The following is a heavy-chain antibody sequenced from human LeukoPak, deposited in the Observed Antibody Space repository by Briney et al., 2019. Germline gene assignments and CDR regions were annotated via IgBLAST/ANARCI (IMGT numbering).Heavy chain of an antibody. J-gene: IGHJ5*02. Sequence: GGSLRLSCAASGFSVSTNYMNWVRQAQGKGLEWVSLIDTGGNTYYGDSVKGRFTISRHNSKNTVYLQMNRLRVEDTAVYYCARVPPRGSGSYSPVGWFDPWGQGTLVTVSS. CDR1: GFSVSTNY. CDR2: IDTGGNT. CDR3: ARVPPRGSGSYSPVGWFDP. V-gene: IGHV3-53*04. D-gene: IGHD3-10*01.